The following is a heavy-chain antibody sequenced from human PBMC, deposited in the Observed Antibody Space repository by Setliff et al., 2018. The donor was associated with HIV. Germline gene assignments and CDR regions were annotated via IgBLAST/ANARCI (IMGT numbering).Heavy chain of an antibody. V-gene: IGHV4-38-2*02. CDR2: IYHSGST. D-gene: IGHD3-22*01. J-gene: IGHJ3*02. CDR1: GYSISSGYY. CDR3: ARDSYYYDSSGYNVRDAFDI. Sequence: PSETLSLTCAVSGYSISSGYYWGWIRQPPGKGLEWIGSIYHSGSTYYNPSLKSRVTISVDTSKNQFSLSLRSVTAADTAVYYCARDSYYYDSSGYNVRDAFDIWGQGTMVTVSS.